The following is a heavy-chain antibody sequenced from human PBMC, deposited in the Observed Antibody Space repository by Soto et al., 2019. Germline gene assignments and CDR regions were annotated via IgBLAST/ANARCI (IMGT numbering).Heavy chain of an antibody. J-gene: IGHJ1*01. Sequence: QVQLVQSGAEVKKPGASVKVSCKASGYTFTSYGISWVRQAPGQGLEWMGWISAYNGNTNYAQKLQGIATMTTDTSTSTAYIELRSLRSDDTAVYYCARDDGMHRGGAGTGYFQHWGQGTLVTVSS. CDR1: GYTFTSYG. CDR2: ISAYNGNT. CDR3: ARDDGMHRGGAGTGYFQH. V-gene: IGHV1-18*01. D-gene: IGHD6-13*01.